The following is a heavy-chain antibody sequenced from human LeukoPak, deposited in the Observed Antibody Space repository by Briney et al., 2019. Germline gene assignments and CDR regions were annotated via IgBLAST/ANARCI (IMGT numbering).Heavy chain of an antibody. CDR3: TTGTWIQLWLADY. CDR2: IKGKTDGGTT. D-gene: IGHD5-18*01. V-gene: IGHV3-15*07. Sequence: WIRQPPGKGLEWVGHIKGKTDGGTTDYAAPVQGRFTISRDDSKNTLFLQMNSLKTEDTAVYYCTTGTWIQLWLADYWGQGTLVTVSS. J-gene: IGHJ4*02.